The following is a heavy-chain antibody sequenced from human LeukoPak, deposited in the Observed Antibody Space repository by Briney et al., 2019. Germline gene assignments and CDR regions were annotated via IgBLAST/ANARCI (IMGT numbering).Heavy chain of an antibody. CDR1: GGTFSSYA. Sequence: GSSVKVSCKASGGTFSSYAISWVRQAPGQGLEWMGRIIPILGIANYAQKFQGRVTITADKSTSTAYMELSSLRSEDTAVYYCARDQGEGAAAGTIDYWGQGTLVTVSS. D-gene: IGHD6-13*01. CDR3: ARDQGEGAAAGTIDY. V-gene: IGHV1-69*04. CDR2: IIPILGIA. J-gene: IGHJ4*02.